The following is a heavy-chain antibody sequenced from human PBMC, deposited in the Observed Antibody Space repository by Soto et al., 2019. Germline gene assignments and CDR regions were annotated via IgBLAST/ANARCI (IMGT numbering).Heavy chain of an antibody. CDR2: ISYDGSNK. J-gene: IGHJ1*01. D-gene: IGHD6-19*01. V-gene: IGHV3-30-3*01. Sequence: PGGSLRLSCAASGFTFSSYAMHWVRQAPGKGLEWVAVISYDGSNKYYADSVKGRFTISRDNSKNTLYLQMNSLRAEDTAVYYCARDRRQWLADEYFQHWGQGTLVTVSS. CDR3: ARDRRQWLADEYFQH. CDR1: GFTFSSYA.